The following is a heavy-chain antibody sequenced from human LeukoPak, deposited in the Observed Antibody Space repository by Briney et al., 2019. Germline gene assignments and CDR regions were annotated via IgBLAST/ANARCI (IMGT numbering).Heavy chain of an antibody. D-gene: IGHD3-10*01. J-gene: IGHJ4*02. Sequence: PGGSLRLSCAASGFTFSSYSMNWVRQAPGKGLEWVSSISSSSSYIYYADSVKGRFTISRDNAKNSLYLQMNSLRAEDTAVYYCARDGFFMVRGVIDYWGQGTLVTVSS. V-gene: IGHV3-21*01. CDR3: ARDGFFMVRGVIDY. CDR2: ISSSSSYI. CDR1: GFTFSSYS.